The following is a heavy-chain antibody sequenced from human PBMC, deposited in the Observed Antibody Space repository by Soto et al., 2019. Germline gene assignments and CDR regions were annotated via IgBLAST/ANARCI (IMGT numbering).Heavy chain of an antibody. J-gene: IGHJ6*02. CDR2: MNPNSGNT. D-gene: IGHD2-2*01. CDR3: ARGDIVLVPAALYYYYGMDV. CDR1: GYTLTEFS. V-gene: IGHV1-8*01. Sequence: ASVKVSCKVSGYTLTEFSINWVRQATGQGLEWMGWMNPNSGNTGYAQKFQGRVTMTRNTSISTAYMELSSLRSEDTAVYYCARGDIVLVPAALYYYYGMDVWGQGTTVTVSS.